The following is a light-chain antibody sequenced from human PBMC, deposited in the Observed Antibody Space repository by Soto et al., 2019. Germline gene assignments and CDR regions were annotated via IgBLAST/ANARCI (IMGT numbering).Light chain of an antibody. CDR3: QHYNSYSEA. Sequence: DIQMTQSPSTLSASVGDRVTITCRASQSISSWLAWYQQKTGKAPKLLIYKASSLESGVPSRFSGSRSGTEFTLTISSLQPDDFVTYYCQHYNSYSEAFGQGTKVDIK. CDR1: QSISSW. J-gene: IGKJ1*01. V-gene: IGKV1-5*03. CDR2: KAS.